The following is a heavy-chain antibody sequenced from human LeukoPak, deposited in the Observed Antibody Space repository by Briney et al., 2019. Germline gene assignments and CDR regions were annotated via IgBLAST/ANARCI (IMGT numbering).Heavy chain of an antibody. CDR2: MNPNTGGT. D-gene: IGHD3-10*01. CDR1: GYTFTDYY. V-gene: IGHV1-2*02. CDR3: ATSMVRGVRRFDP. Sequence: ASVKVSCKASGYTFTDYYIHWVRQAPGQGLEWMGWMNPNTGGTSHAQRSQGRVTMTRDTSITTAYMELSRLRYDDTAVYYCATSMVRGVRRFDPWGQGTLATVSS. J-gene: IGHJ5*02.